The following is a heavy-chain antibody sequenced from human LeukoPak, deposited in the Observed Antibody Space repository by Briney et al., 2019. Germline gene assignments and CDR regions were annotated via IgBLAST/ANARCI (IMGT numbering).Heavy chain of an antibody. J-gene: IGHJ4*02. CDR3: ARDAGGSYYSDY. CDR2: ISYDGSNK. V-gene: IGHV3-30-3*01. CDR1: GFTFSSSA. Sequence: PGRSLRLSCAASGFTFSSSAMHWVRQAPDKGLEWVAVISYDGSNKYYADSVKGRYTISRDNAKNSLYLQMNSLRAEDTAVYYCARDAGGSYYSDYWGQGTLVTVSS. D-gene: IGHD1-26*01.